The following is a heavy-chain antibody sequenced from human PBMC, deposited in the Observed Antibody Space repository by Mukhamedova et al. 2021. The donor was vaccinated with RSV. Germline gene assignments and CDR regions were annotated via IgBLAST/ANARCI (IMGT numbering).Heavy chain of an antibody. D-gene: IGHD1-7*01. CDR2: IDPSDSYI. V-gene: IGHV5-10-1*01. CDR3: ARLPTELRLYYYGMDV. J-gene: IGHJ6*02. Sequence: EYMGRIDPSDSYINFNPSFQGHVTISADKSTSTAYLQWGSLKASDTAIYYCARLPTELRLYYYGMDVLGQGTTVTVSS.